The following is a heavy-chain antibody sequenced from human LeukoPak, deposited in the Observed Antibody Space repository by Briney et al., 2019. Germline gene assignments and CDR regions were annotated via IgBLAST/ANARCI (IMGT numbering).Heavy chain of an antibody. CDR3: ARVSGYYLPFDY. V-gene: IGHV3-30-3*01. D-gene: IGHD3-22*01. CDR2: ISYDESNK. Sequence: GGSLRLSCAASGFTFSSYAMHWVRQAPGKGLEWVAVISYDESNKYYADSVKGRFTISRDNSKNTLYLQMNSLRAEDTAVYYCARVSGYYLPFDYWGQGTLVTVSS. CDR1: GFTFSSYA. J-gene: IGHJ4*02.